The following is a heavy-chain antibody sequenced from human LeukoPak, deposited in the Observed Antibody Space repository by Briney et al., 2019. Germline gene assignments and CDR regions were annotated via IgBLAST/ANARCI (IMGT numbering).Heavy chain of an antibody. CDR1: GGSFSGYY. CDR3: ARGKRDTAMVNENYFDY. Sequence: PSETLSLTCAVYGGSFSGYYWSWIRQPPGKGLEWIGEINHSGSTNYNPSLKCRVTISVDTSKNQFSLKLSSVTAANTAVYYCARGKRDTAMVNENYFDYWGQGTLVTVSS. D-gene: IGHD5-18*01. CDR2: INHSGST. J-gene: IGHJ4*02. V-gene: IGHV4-34*01.